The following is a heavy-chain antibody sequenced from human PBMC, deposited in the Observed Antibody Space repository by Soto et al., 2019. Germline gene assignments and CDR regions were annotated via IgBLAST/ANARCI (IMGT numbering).Heavy chain of an antibody. CDR2: INHSGST. J-gene: IGHJ4*02. D-gene: IGHD6-13*01. V-gene: IGHV4-34*01. CDR3: ASPAIAAAVSAFDY. Sequence: QVQLQQWGAGLLKPSETLSLTCAVYGGSFSGYYWSWIRQPPGKGLEWIGEINHSGSTNYNPSLKSRATISLDTSKNQFSLKLSSVTAADTAVYYCASPAIAAAVSAFDYWGQGTLVTVSS. CDR1: GGSFSGYY.